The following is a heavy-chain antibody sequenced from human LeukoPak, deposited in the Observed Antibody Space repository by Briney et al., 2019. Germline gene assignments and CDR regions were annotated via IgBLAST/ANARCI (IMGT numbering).Heavy chain of an antibody. V-gene: IGHV3-23*01. Sequence: GGSLRLSCAASGFTFSSYGMHWVRQAPGKGLEWVSAISGSGGSTYYADSVKGRFTISRDNSKNTLYLQMNSLRAEDTAVYYCAKDRVGVRGVIIVAFDYWGQGTLVTVSS. CDR3: AKDRVGVRGVIIVAFDY. CDR1: GFTFSSYG. D-gene: IGHD3-10*01. CDR2: ISGSGGST. J-gene: IGHJ4*02.